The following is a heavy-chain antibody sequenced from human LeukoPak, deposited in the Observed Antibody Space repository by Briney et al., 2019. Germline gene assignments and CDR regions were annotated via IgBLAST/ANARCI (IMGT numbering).Heavy chain of an antibody. CDR1: GGSIRGHY. D-gene: IGHD2-2*01. CDR2: IFSTGAT. Sequence: SETLSLTCTVSGGSIRGHYWTWIRLPPGKGLELIGHIFSTGATHYKPSLRSRFTMSIDTSKNQFSLKLSSVKVADTAVYYCARFSTRFDSGCSDASCYVHYWGQRTQVSVSS. J-gene: IGHJ4*02. CDR3: ARFSTRFDSGCSDASCYVHY. V-gene: IGHV4-59*11.